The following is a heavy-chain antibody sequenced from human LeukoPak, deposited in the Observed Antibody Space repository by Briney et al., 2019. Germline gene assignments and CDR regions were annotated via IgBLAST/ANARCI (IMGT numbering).Heavy chain of an antibody. CDR3: AKSTTVTTFGSFYYYMAV. J-gene: IGHJ6*03. D-gene: IGHD4-17*01. CDR2: IRSDGTNK. CDR1: GFTFSSYG. V-gene: IGHV3-30*02. Sequence: PGGSLRLSCAASGFTFSSYGMHWVRQAPGKGLEWVAFIRSDGTNKNYPDSVRGRFTISRDNSKNTLYLQMNSLRAEDTAVYYCAKSTTVTTFGSFYYYMAVWPKGTTVTVSS.